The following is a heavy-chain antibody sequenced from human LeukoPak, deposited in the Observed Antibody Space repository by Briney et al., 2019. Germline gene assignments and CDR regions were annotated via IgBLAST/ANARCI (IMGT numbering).Heavy chain of an antibody. V-gene: IGHV3-15*01. D-gene: IGHD6-19*01. CDR3: VIPQFYSGSRNDY. CDR2: ILSKSDRGTS. J-gene: IGHJ4*02. CDR1: GLTFTKGL. Sequence: GGSLRLSCAASGLTFTKGLMSWVRQAPGKGLEWVGRILSKSDRGTSEYAPPVKGRFTISRDDSKNTLFLEMSSLKTDDTALYYCVIPQFYSGSRNDYWGQGILVTVSS.